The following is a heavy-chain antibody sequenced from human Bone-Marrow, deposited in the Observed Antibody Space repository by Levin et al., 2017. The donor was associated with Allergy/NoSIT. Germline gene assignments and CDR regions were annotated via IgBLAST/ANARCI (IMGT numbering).Heavy chain of an antibody. CDR1: GFTFMSYS. V-gene: IGHV3-30*03. Sequence: GESLKISCAASGFTFMSYSMHWVRQAPGKGLEWVALITYDGSNTYYTESLKGRFTISRDNSKNTLFLQMNNLGAEDTAVYYCVRDFEDYGSGTYYLFDFWGQGTLVTVSS. D-gene: IGHD3-10*01. J-gene: IGHJ4*02. CDR3: VRDFEDYGSGTYYLFDF. CDR2: ITYDGSNT.